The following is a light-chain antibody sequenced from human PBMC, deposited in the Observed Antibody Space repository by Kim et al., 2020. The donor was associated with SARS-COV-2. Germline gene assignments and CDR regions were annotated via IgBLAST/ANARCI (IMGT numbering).Light chain of an antibody. CDR2: YDR. CDR3: QVWDSRSDHRVV. V-gene: IGLV3-21*01. CDR1: SIRRRS. Sequence: PGTTGGGASGGNSIRRRSEHWYQEMSAPAPVLVMYYDRDRPSGIPERFSGSNSGNTATLTISRVEAEDEADYFCQVWDSRSDHRVVFGGGTQLTVL. J-gene: IGLJ2*01.